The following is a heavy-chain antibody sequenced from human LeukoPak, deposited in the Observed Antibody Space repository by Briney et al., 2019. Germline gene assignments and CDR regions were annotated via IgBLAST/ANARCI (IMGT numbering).Heavy chain of an antibody. J-gene: IGHJ5*02. D-gene: IGHD6-13*01. V-gene: IGHV7-4-1*02. CDR2: INTNTGNP. Sequence: GASVKVSCKASGYTFTSYAMNWVRQAPGQGLEWMGWINTNTGNPTYAQGFTGRFVFSLDTSVSTAYLQISSLKAEDTAVYYCARTGEAKPGGGSWYVWLDNWFDPWGQGTLVTVSS. CDR1: GYTFTSYA. CDR3: ARTGEAKPGGGSWYVWLDNWFDP.